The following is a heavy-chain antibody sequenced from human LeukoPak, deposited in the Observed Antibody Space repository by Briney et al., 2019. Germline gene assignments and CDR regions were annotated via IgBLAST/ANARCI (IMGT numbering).Heavy chain of an antibody. CDR1: GLTFSTYG. J-gene: IGHJ3*02. V-gene: IGHV3-30*03. Sequence: PGRSLRLSCAASGLTFSTYGIHWVRQAPGKGLEWVAALSHDGSNEFYADSVKGRFTVSRDNSKHSFYLQMNSLRDEDTAVYYCRTELIRGVMTTAFDIWGQGTIVTVSS. CDR2: LSHDGSNE. D-gene: IGHD3-10*01. CDR3: RTELIRGVMTTAFDI.